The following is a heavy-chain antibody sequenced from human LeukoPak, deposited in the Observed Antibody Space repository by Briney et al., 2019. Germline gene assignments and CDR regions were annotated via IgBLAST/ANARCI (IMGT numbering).Heavy chain of an antibody. V-gene: IGHV3-11*06. D-gene: IGHD2-2*01. J-gene: IGHJ4*02. Sequence: PGGSLRLSCAATGFSFSDYYMSWFRQAPGKGLEWVSYISRSSSKINYADSVKGRFTVSRDNAKNSLYLQMNSLRAEDTAVYYCAGDSAPAPAPTDYWGQGTLVTVSS. CDR2: ISRSSSKI. CDR3: AGDSAPAPAPTDY. CDR1: GFSFSDYY.